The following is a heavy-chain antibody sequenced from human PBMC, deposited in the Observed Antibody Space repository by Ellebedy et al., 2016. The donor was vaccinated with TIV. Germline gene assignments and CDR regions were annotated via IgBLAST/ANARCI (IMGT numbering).Heavy chain of an antibody. V-gene: IGHV1-18*04. CDR1: GYTFTSYG. D-gene: IGHD3-10*01. CDR3: ATTRGVKGPYYGMDV. J-gene: IGHJ6*02. Sequence: ASVKVSCKASGYTFTSYGISWVRQAPGQGLEWMGWISAYNGNTNYAQKLQGRVTMTTDTSTSTAYMELRSLRSDDTAVYYCATTRGVKGPYYGMDVWGQGTTVTVSS. CDR2: ISAYNGNT.